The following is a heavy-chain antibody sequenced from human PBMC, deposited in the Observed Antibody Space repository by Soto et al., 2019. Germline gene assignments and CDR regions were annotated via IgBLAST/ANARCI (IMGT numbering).Heavy chain of an antibody. Sequence: QVQLQQWGAGLLKPSEPLSLTCAVYGGSFSGYYWSWIRQPPGKGLEWIGEINHSGSTNYNPSLKSRVTISVDTSKNQFSLKLSSVTAADTAVYYCAGGGDYEVGRNYFDYWGQGTLVTVSS. CDR3: AGGGDYEVGRNYFDY. D-gene: IGHD4-17*01. CDR2: INHSGST. J-gene: IGHJ4*02. CDR1: GGSFSGYY. V-gene: IGHV4-34*01.